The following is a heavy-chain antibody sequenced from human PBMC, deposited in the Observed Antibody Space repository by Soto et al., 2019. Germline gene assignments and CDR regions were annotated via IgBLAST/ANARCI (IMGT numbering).Heavy chain of an antibody. Sequence: ASVKVSCKASGYTFSSYDINWVRQATGQGLEWMGWMNPNSGKTGYAQKFQGRVTMTRNTSISTAYMELSSLRSEDTAVYYCARSVPSRDIVDPWGQGTLVSVSS. CDR1: GYTFSSYD. D-gene: IGHD5-12*01. V-gene: IGHV1-8*01. CDR3: ARSVPSRDIVDP. J-gene: IGHJ5*02. CDR2: MNPNSGKT.